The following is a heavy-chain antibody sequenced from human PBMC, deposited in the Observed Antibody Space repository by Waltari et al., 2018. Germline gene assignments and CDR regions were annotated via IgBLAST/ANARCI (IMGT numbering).Heavy chain of an antibody. CDR1: GCTFSSYA. Sequence: QVQLVQFGAEVKKPGSSVTVSCKASGCTFSSYAISWVRRAPGQGLEWMGRIIPIFGTANYAQKFQGRVTITAYKSTSTAYMELSSLRSEDTAVYYCARPYDSSGYYSEDAFDIWGQGTMVTVSS. J-gene: IGHJ3*02. V-gene: IGHV1-69*08. D-gene: IGHD3-22*01. CDR2: IIPIFGTA. CDR3: ARPYDSSGYYSEDAFDI.